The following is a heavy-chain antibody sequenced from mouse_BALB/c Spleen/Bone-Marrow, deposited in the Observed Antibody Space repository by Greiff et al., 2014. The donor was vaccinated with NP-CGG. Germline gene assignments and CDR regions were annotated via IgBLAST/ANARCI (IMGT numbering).Heavy chain of an antibody. V-gene: IGHV14-3*02. J-gene: IGHJ4*01. Sequence: EVQLQQSGAELVKPGASVKLSCTASGFNIKDTYIHWVKQRPEQGLEWIGRIDPANGNTKYDPKFQGKATITADTSSNTAYLQLSSLTSEVTAVYYCARRLRPAMDYWGQGTSVTVSS. CDR2: IDPANGNT. CDR1: GFNIKDTY. CDR3: ARRLRPAMDY. D-gene: IGHD1-2*01.